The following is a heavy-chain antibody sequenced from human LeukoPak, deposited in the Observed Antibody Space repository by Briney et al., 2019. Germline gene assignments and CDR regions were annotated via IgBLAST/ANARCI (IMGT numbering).Heavy chain of an antibody. CDR2: ISRSSSTI. CDR1: GFTFSSYW. CDR3: ARIRDSGSYYYYYGMDV. V-gene: IGHV3-48*02. J-gene: IGHJ6*02. D-gene: IGHD1-26*01. Sequence: GGSLRLSCAASGFTFSSYWMSWVRQAPGKGLEWVSYISRSSSTILYADSVKGRFTISRDKAKNSVYLQMNSLRDEDTAVYYCARIRDSGSYYYYYGMDVWGQGTTVTVSS.